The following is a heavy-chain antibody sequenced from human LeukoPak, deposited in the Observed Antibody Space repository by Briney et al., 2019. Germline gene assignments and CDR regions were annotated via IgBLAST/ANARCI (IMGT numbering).Heavy chain of an antibody. Sequence: GGSLRLSCAASGFTVSNTFMSGVRPSPERGLGGVSVIYSGGTTYYADSVKGRFTISRDNPKNTLYLQMNNLRAEDTAVYYCARGRGWLDYWGQGTLVTVSS. J-gene: IGHJ4*02. CDR3: ARGRGWLDY. V-gene: IGHV3-53*01. CDR1: GFTVSNTF. CDR2: IYSGGTT. D-gene: IGHD6-19*01.